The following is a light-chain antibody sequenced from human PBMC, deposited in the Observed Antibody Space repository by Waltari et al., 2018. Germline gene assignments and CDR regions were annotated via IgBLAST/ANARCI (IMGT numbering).Light chain of an antibody. J-gene: IGLJ2*01. CDR2: DVN. CDR1: SSDVGGDDS. V-gene: IGLV2-14*03. CDR3: SSQSTKNGVI. Sequence: QSALTQPASVSGSPGQSITISCTGSSSDVGGDDSVSWYEDHPGQAPKVIIYDVNKRPSGVSDRFSGSMSGNTASLTISGLQAEDEATFYCSSQSTKNGVIFGGGTKVTVL.